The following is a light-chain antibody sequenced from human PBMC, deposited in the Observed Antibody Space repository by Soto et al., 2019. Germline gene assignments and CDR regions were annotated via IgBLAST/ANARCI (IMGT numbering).Light chain of an antibody. CDR2: KAS. V-gene: IGKV1-5*03. CDR1: QSISSW. CDR3: QQYNSYPYT. J-gene: IGKJ2*01. Sequence: DIQMTQSPSTLSASVGDRVTITCRASQSISSWLAWYQQKPGKAPKLLTYKASSLESGVPSRLSGSGSGTEFTLTISSLQPDDFATYYCQQYNSYPYTFGQGTKLEIK.